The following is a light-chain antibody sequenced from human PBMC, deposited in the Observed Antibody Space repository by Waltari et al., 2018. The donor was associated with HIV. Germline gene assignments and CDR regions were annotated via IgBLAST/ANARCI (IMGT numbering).Light chain of an antibody. Sequence: QSALTQPASVSGSPGQSITISCPGSSSDVGGYNYVSWYQQHPGKAPRLMIYDVSTRPSGVSDRFSGTKSGDTASLTISGLQAEDEADYYCESYTSTSVWVFGGGTRLTVL. CDR1: SSDVGGYNY. J-gene: IGLJ3*02. CDR2: DVS. V-gene: IGLV2-14*03. CDR3: ESYTSTSVWV.